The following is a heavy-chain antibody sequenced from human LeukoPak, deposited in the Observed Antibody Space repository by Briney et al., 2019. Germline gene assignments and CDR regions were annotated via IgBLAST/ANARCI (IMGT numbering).Heavy chain of an antibody. CDR1: GGSISSYY. Sequence: SETLSLTCTVSGGSISSYYWSWIRQPPGKGLEWIGYIYYSGSTNYNPSLKSRVTISVDTSKNQFSLKLSSVTAADTAVYYCARRAGYCSGGSCHDAFDIWGQGTMVTVSS. V-gene: IGHV4-59*08. D-gene: IGHD2-15*01. CDR2: IYYSGST. J-gene: IGHJ3*02. CDR3: ARRAGYCSGGSCHDAFDI.